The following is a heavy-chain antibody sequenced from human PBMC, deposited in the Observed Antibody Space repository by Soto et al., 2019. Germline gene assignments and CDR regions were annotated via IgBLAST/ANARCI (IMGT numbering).Heavy chain of an antibody. D-gene: IGHD3-3*01. Sequence: SGPTLVNPTETLTLTCTVSGFSLSNARMGVSWIRQPPGKALEWLAHIFSNDEKSYSTSLKSRLTISKDTSKSQVVLTMTNMDPVDTATYYCARSVYYDFWSGYARWVGHYYYYGMDVWGQGTTVTVSS. V-gene: IGHV2-26*01. CDR3: ARSVYYDFWSGYARWVGHYYYYGMDV. J-gene: IGHJ6*02. CDR1: GFSLSNARMG. CDR2: IFSNDEK.